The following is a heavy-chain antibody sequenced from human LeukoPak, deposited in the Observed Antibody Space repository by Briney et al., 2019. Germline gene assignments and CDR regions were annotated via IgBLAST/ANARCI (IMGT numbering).Heavy chain of an antibody. CDR3: ARGDKQLVFNRNKGGFDP. V-gene: IGHV3-30*04. CDR2: VSYDGSNK. J-gene: IGHJ5*02. D-gene: IGHD6-13*01. Sequence: GGSLRLSCAASGFTFSSYAMHWVRQAPGKGLEWVTIVSYDGSNKYYADSVKGRFTISRDNSKNTLYLQMNSLRTEDTAVYYCARGDKQLVFNRNKGGFDPWGQGTLVTVSS. CDR1: GFTFSSYA.